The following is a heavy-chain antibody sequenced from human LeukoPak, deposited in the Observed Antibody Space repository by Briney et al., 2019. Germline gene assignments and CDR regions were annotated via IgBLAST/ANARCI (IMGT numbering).Heavy chain of an antibody. J-gene: IGHJ6*02. CDR3: ARVSGEHYYFYGMDV. CDR1: GGSISSNSYS. D-gene: IGHD4-17*01. CDR2: FSNSGRA. Sequence: SETLSLTCTVSGGSISSNSYSWDWIRQPPGKGLEWIASFSNSGRAYYNPSLKSRVTISVDTSKNQFSLKVSSVTAADMAVYYCARVSGEHYYFYGMDVWGQGTTVTVSS. V-gene: IGHV4-39*02.